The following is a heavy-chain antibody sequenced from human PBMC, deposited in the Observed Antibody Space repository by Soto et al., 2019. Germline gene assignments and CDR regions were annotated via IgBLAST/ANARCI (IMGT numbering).Heavy chain of an antibody. J-gene: IGHJ3*02. D-gene: IGHD5-18*01. CDR2: IKQDGSEK. CDR1: GFTFSSYW. V-gene: IGHV3-7*04. CDR3: ARDRLYSYGSGCAFDI. Sequence: EVQLVESGGGLVQPGGSLRLSCAASGFTFSSYWMSWVRQAPGKGLEWVANIKQDGSEKYYVDSVKGRFTISRDNAKNXLYLQMSSLRAEDTAVYYCARDRLYSYGSGCAFDIWGQGTMVTVSS.